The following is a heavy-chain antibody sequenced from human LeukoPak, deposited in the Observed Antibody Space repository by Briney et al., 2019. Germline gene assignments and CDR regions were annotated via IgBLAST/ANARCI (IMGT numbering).Heavy chain of an antibody. D-gene: IGHD4-23*01. J-gene: IGHJ4*02. Sequence: ASVKVSCKASGYTFTSYDINWVRQATGQGLEWMGWMNPNSGNTDYAQKFQGRVTITRNTSISTAYMELSSLKSEDTAVYYCAGGATVVKGRDIDYWGQGTLVTVSS. CDR3: AGGATVVKGRDIDY. CDR1: GYTFTSYD. V-gene: IGHV1-8*03. CDR2: MNPNSGNT.